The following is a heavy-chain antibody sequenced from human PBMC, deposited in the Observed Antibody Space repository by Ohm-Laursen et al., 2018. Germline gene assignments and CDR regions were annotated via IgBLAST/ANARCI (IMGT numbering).Heavy chain of an antibody. CDR2: INHSGST. CDR3: ARLAGGSGYYSGLGNPRRDY. V-gene: IGHV4-34*01. CDR1: GGSFSGYY. J-gene: IGHJ4*02. Sequence: TLSLTCAVYGGSFSGYYWSWIRQPPGKGLEWIGEINHSGSTNYNPSLKSRVTISVDTSKNQFSLKLSSVTAADTAVYYCARLAGGSGYYSGLGNPRRDYWGQGTLVTVSS. D-gene: IGHD3-22*01.